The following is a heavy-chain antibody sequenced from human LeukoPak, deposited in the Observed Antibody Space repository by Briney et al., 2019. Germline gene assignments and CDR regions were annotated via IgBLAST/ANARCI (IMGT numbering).Heavy chain of an antibody. J-gene: IGHJ3*02. D-gene: IGHD6-13*01. CDR2: ISGSGGST. V-gene: IGHV3-23*01. CDR1: GFTFSSYG. Sequence: PGGSLRLSCAASGFTFSSYGMSWVRQAPGKGLEWVSAISGSGGSTYYADSVKGRFTISRDNSKNTLYLQMNSLRAEDTAVYYCARTRIAPYDAFDIWGQGTMVTVSS. CDR3: ARTRIAPYDAFDI.